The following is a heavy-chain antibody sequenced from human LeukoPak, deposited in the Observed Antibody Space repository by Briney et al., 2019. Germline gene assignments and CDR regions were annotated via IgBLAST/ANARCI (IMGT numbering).Heavy chain of an antibody. CDR2: IYYSGST. CDR1: GGSISSGDYY. CDR3: ARDKYCSSTSCSWGFDP. D-gene: IGHD2-2*01. Sequence: SQTLSLTCTVSGGSISSGDYYWRWLRQPPGKGLEWIGYIYYSGSTYYNPSLKSRVTISVDTSKNQFSLKLSSVTAADTAVYYCARDKYCSSTSCSWGFDPWGQGTLVTVSS. V-gene: IGHV4-30-4*01. J-gene: IGHJ5*02.